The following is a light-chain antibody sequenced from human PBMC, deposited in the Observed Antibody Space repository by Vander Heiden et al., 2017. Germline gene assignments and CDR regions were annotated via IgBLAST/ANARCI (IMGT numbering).Light chain of an antibody. Sequence: QPVLTQSPSASASLGASVKLTCTLSSGHSSYAIAWHQQQPEKGPRYLMKLNMDGSHNKGDGIPDRFSGSSSAADRSLTISSLQSEDDADYYCQTWGTGMLVFGGGTKLTVL. CDR3: QTWGTGMLV. V-gene: IGLV4-69*01. CDR1: SGHSSYA. CDR2: LNMDGSH. J-gene: IGLJ2*01.